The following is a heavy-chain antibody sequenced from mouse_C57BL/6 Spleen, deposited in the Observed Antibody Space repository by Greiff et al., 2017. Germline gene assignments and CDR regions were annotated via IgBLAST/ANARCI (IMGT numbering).Heavy chain of an antibody. J-gene: IGHJ3*01. D-gene: IGHD2-2*01. V-gene: IGHV14-4*01. CDR3: ASGYDWFAY. CDR2: IGPESGDT. Sequence: VQLQQSGAELVRPGASVKLSCTASGFNIKDYSMHWVKQRPEQGLEWIGWIGPESGDTEYDSKFQGKATITADTSSNTAYLQLSSLTSEDTAVYYSASGYDWFAYWGQGTLVTVSA. CDR1: GFNIKDYS.